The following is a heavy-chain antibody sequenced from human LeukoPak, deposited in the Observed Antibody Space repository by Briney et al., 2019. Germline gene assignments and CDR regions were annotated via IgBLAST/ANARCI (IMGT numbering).Heavy chain of an antibody. CDR2: IYSGGST. V-gene: IGHV3-53*01. CDR3: ARGGARGSGYERGSYYMDV. D-gene: IGHD5-12*01. J-gene: IGHJ6*03. Sequence: GGSLRLSCAASGFTVSSNYMSWVRQAPGKGLEWVSVIYSGGSTYYADSVKGRFTISRDNSKNTLSLQMNSLRAEDTAVYYCARGGARGSGYERGSYYMDVWGKGATVTVSS. CDR1: GFTVSSNY.